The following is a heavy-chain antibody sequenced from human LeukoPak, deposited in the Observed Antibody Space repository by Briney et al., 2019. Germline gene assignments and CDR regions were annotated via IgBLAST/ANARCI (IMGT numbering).Heavy chain of an antibody. CDR2: IYYSGST. CDR1: GGSISSYY. J-gene: IGHJ4*02. Sequence: PSETLSLTCTVSGGSISSYYWSWIRQPPGKGLEWIGYIYYSGSTNYNPSLKSRVTISVDTSKNQFSLKLSSVTAADTAVYYCARGQGYCSGGSCYPTAWFDYWGQGTLVTVSS. V-gene: IGHV4-59*01. CDR3: ARGQGYCSGGSCYPTAWFDY. D-gene: IGHD2-15*01.